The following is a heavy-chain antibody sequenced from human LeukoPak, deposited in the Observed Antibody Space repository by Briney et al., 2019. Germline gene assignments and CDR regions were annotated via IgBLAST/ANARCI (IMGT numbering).Heavy chain of an antibody. J-gene: IGHJ4*02. CDR1: GFTFSSYA. D-gene: IGHD4-11*01. CDR3: ARDPSVKVTTTFFDY. Sequence: GSLRLSCAASGFTFSSYAMSWVRQAPGKGLEWVSYISSSSSTIYYADSVKGRFTISRDNAKNSLYLQMNSLRAEDTAVYYCARDPSVKVTTTFFDYWGQGTLATVSS. CDR2: ISSSSSTI. V-gene: IGHV3-48*01.